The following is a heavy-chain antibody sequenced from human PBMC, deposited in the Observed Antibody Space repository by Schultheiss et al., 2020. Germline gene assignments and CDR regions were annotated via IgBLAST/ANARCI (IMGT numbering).Heavy chain of an antibody. Sequence: SETLSLTCIVSGGSISSHYWSWIRQPAGKGLEWIGRIYSSGNTNYNPSLKSRVTMSVDTSKNQFSLKLNSVTAADTAVYYCARVGEQWLAPADYWGQGTLVTVSS. CDR3: ARVGEQWLAPADY. V-gene: IGHV4-4*07. D-gene: IGHD6-19*01. CDR1: GGSISSHY. J-gene: IGHJ4*02. CDR2: IYSSGNT.